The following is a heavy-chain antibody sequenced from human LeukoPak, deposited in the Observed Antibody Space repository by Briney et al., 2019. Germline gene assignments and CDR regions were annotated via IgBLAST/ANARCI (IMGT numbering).Heavy chain of an antibody. CDR3: ARGGYSSSWPYYYYYYMDV. D-gene: IGHD6-13*01. Sequence: KASETLSLTCAVSGYSISSGYYWGWIRQPPGKGLECIGSIYHSGSTYYNPSLKSRVTISVDTSKNQFSLKLSSATAADTAVYYCARGGYSSSWPYYYYYYMDVWGKGTTVTVSS. CDR2: IYHSGST. V-gene: IGHV4-38-2*01. CDR1: GYSISSGYY. J-gene: IGHJ6*03.